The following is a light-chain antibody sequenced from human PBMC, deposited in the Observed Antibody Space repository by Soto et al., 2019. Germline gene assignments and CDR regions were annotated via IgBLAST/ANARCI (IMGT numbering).Light chain of an antibody. CDR1: QNIFYSSKNKNY. V-gene: IGKV4-1*01. J-gene: IGKJ1*01. CDR2: WAS. CDR3: QQYYSTPQT. Sequence: DIVMTQSPESLAVSLGERATINCKSSQNIFYSSKNKNYLAWYQHKAGQPPKVLIYWASARESGVPDRFRGSGSGTEFTLTISSLQAEDVAIYYCQQYYSTPQTFGQGTKGEI.